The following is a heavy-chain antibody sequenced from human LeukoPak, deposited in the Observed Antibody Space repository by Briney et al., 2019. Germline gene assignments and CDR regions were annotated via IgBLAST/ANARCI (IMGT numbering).Heavy chain of an antibody. J-gene: IGHJ3*02. Sequence: SVKVSCKASGGTFSSYAISWVRQAPGQGLEWMGGIIPIFGTANYAQKFQGRVAITADESTSTAYMELSSLRSEDTAVYYCARDGLYCSSTSCYPIWGQGTMVTVSS. CDR3: ARDGLYCSSTSCYPI. CDR2: IIPIFGTA. CDR1: GGTFSSYA. V-gene: IGHV1-69*13. D-gene: IGHD2-2*01.